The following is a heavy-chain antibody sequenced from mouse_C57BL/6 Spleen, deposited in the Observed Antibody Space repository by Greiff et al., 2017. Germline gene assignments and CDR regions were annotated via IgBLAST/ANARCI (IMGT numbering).Heavy chain of an antibody. Sequence: LQESGAELVRPGASVKMSCKASGYTFTRYNMHWAKQTPRQGLEWIGAIYPGNGDTSYNQKFKGKATLTVDKSSSTAYMQLSSLTSEDSAVYFCAREDWDWWCQGTTLTVSS. CDR1: GYTFTRYN. J-gene: IGHJ2*01. CDR3: AREDWDW. D-gene: IGHD4-1*01. CDR2: IYPGNGDT. V-gene: IGHV1-12*01.